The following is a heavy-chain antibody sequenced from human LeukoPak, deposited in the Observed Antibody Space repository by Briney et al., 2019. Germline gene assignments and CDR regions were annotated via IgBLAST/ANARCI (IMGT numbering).Heavy chain of an antibody. D-gene: IGHD6-19*01. CDR3: AKDFYYSSGWLFDY. V-gene: IGHV3-23*01. J-gene: IGHJ4*02. Sequence: GGSLRLSCAASGFTFSSYGMSWVRQAPGKGLEWVSAISGSGGSTYYADSVKGRFTISRDNSKNTLYLQMNSLRAEDTAVYYCAKDFYYSSGWLFDYWGQGTLVTVSS. CDR1: GFTFSSYG. CDR2: ISGSGGST.